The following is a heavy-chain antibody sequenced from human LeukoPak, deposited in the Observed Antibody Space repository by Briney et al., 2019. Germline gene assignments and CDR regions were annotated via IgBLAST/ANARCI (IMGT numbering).Heavy chain of an antibody. CDR3: AKAGWGLWFGELSVHFDY. J-gene: IGHJ4*02. CDR2: INPSGGST. Sequence: ASVKVSCKASGYTFTSYYMHWVRQAPGQGLEWMGIINPSGGSTSYAQKFQGRVTMTRDMSTSTVYMELSSLRAEDTAVYYCAKAGWGLWFGELSVHFDYWGQGTLVTVSS. CDR1: GYTFTSYY. D-gene: IGHD3-10*01. V-gene: IGHV1-46*01.